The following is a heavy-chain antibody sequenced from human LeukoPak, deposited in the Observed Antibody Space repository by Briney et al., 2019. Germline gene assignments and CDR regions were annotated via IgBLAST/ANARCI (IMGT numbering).Heavy chain of an antibody. D-gene: IGHD3-10*01. CDR3: AFGSGREGYMDV. CDR2: INTDGSST. CDR1: GFTFSSYW. J-gene: IGHJ6*03. V-gene: IGHV3-74*03. Sequence: GGSLRLSCAASGFTFSSYWMHWVRQAPGKGLVWVSRINTDGSSTTYADSVKGRFTISRDNDKSTLYLQMNSLRAEDTAVYYCAFGSGREGYMDVWGKGTTVTVSS.